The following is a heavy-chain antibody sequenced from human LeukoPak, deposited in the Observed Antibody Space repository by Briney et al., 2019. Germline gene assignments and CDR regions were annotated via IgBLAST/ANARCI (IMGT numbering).Heavy chain of an antibody. CDR2: INPNSGGT. Sequence: EASVKVPCKASGGTFSSYAISWVRQAPGQGLEWMGWINPNSGGTNYAQKFQGRVTMTTDTSMSTAYMELSRLTSDDTAVYYCARAGGRSWFDPWGQGTPVTVSS. CDR1: GGTFSSYA. CDR3: ARAGGRSWFDP. V-gene: IGHV1-2*02. J-gene: IGHJ5*02.